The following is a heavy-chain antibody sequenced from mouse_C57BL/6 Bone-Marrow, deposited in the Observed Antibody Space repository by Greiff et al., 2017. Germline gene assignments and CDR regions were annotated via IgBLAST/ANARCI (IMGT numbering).Heavy chain of an antibody. CDR3: TTGGNFDY. CDR2: IDPENGDT. D-gene: IGHD1-1*02. J-gene: IGHJ2*01. V-gene: IGHV14-4*01. Sequence: EVKLMESGAELVRPGASVKLSCTASGFNIKDDYMHWVKQRPEQGLEWIGWIDPENGDTEYASKFQGNATITADTSSNTAYLQLSSLTSEDTAVYYCTTGGNFDYWGQGTTLTVSS. CDR1: GFNIKDDY.